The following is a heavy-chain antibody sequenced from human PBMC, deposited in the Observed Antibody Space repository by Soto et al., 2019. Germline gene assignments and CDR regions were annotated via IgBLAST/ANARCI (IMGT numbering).Heavy chain of an antibody. V-gene: IGHV4-59*08. CDR2: IYYSGST. CDR1: GGSISSYY. J-gene: IGHJ6*03. Sequence: PFETLPVTWTVLGGSISSYYWRRIRQPPGKGLEWIGYIYYSGSTNYNPPLKSRVTISVDTSKNQFSLKLSSVTAADTAVYYCARTDYYYYMDVWGKGTTVTVSS. CDR3: ARTDYYYYMDV.